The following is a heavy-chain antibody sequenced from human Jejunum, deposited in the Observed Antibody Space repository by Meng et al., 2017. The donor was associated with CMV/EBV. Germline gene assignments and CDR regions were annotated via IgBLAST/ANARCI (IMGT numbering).Heavy chain of an antibody. CDR3: ARGLRGYSYGFFGYFDY. Sequence: GSISNYYRSWIRLPPGKGLEWIGYIYYSGSTNYNPSLKSRVTMSLDTSKTQFSLYLSSVTAADTAVYYCARGLRGYSYGFFGYFDYWGQGAPVTVSS. V-gene: IGHV4-59*01. CDR1: GSISNYY. CDR2: IYYSGST. D-gene: IGHD5-18*01. J-gene: IGHJ4*02.